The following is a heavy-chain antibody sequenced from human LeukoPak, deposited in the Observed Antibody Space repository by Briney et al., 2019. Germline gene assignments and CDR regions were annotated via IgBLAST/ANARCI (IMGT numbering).Heavy chain of an antibody. CDR3: ARGRGY. V-gene: IGHV4-34*01. J-gene: IGHJ4*02. Sequence: PSETLSLTCAVYGGSFSGYYWSWIRQPPGKGLEWIGEINHSGSTNYNPSLKSRVTISVDTSKNQLSLKLSSVTAADMAVYYCARGRGYWGQGTLVTVSS. D-gene: IGHD3-10*01. CDR2: INHSGST. CDR1: GGSFSGYY.